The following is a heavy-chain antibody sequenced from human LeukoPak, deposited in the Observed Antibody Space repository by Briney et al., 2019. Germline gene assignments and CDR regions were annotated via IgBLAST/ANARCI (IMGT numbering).Heavy chain of an antibody. CDR1: GFTFDDYA. CDR3: AKDAYYYDSSGYSPFDY. V-gene: IGHV3-9*01. D-gene: IGHD3-22*01. CDR2: ISWNSGSI. Sequence: GGSLRLSCAASGFTFDDYAMHWVRQAPGKGLEWVSGISWNSGSIGYADSVKGRFTISRDNAKNSLYLQMNSLRAEDTALYYCAKDAYYYDSSGYSPFDYWGQGTLVTVSS. J-gene: IGHJ4*02.